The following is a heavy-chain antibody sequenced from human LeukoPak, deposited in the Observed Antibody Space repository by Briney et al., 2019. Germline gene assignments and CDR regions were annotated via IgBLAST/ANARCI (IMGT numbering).Heavy chain of an antibody. D-gene: IGHD3-22*01. V-gene: IGHV3-74*01. J-gene: IGHJ4*02. CDR3: VHDSSGYASANFDY. Sequence: GGSLRLSCAASGFTFSSYWMHWVRQAPGKGLVWVSRINSDGSSTTYADSVKGRFTISRDNAKNSLYLQMNSLRVEDTAVYYCVHDSSGYASANFDYWGQGTLVTVSS. CDR1: GFTFSSYW. CDR2: INSDGSST.